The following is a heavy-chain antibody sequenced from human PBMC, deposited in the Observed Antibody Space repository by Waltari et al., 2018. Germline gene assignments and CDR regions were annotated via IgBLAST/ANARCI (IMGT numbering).Heavy chain of an antibody. Sequence: QVQLQESGPGLVKPSETLSLTCTVSGCSISSYYWSWIRQPPGKGLEWIGYIYYSGGTNYNPSPKSRVTISVDTSKNQFSLKLSSGTAADTAVYYCARLEMATIKGWFDPWGQGTLVTVSS. D-gene: IGHD5-12*01. J-gene: IGHJ5*02. CDR3: ARLEMATIKGWFDP. CDR1: GCSISSYY. CDR2: IYYSGGT. V-gene: IGHV4-59*01.